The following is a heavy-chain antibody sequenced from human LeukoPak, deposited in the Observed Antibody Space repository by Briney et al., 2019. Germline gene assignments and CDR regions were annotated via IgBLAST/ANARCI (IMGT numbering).Heavy chain of an antibody. J-gene: IGHJ3*02. Sequence: KSSETLSLTCTVSGGSISSGDYYWSWIRQPPGKGLEWIGYIYYSGSTYYNPSLKSRVTISVDTSKNQFFLKLSSVTAADTAVYYCARAEDDYGGAFDIWGQGTMATVSS. CDR3: ARAEDDYGGAFDI. D-gene: IGHD4-23*01. V-gene: IGHV4-30-4*01. CDR2: IYYSGST. CDR1: GGSISSGDYY.